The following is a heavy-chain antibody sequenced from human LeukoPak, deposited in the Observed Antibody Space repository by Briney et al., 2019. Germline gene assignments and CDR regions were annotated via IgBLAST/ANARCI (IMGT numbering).Heavy chain of an antibody. Sequence: GGSLRLSCAASGFTFSRYGMYWVRQAPGKGLEWVAVVWDNGINKFYADSMKGRFTISRDHSKHTLSLHMDSLRAEDTAVFYCVKEPAPYSLGDAWGKGTTVTVSS. D-gene: IGHD3-16*01. CDR2: VWDNGINK. V-gene: IGHV3-33*06. CDR1: GFTFSRYG. CDR3: VKEPAPYSLGDA. J-gene: IGHJ6*04.